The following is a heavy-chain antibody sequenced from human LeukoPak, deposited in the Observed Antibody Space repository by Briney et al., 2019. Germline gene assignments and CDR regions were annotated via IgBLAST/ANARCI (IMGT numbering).Heavy chain of an antibody. CDR3: AKASGYGANRDPLDY. Sequence: GGSLRLSCAASGFTFDDYAMHWVRQAPGKGLEWVSGISWNSGSIGYADSVKGRFTISRDNAKNSLYLQMNSLRAEDTALYYCAKASGYGANRDPLDYWGQGTLVTVSS. D-gene: IGHD4-17*01. CDR1: GFTFDDYA. CDR2: ISWNSGSI. V-gene: IGHV3-9*01. J-gene: IGHJ4*02.